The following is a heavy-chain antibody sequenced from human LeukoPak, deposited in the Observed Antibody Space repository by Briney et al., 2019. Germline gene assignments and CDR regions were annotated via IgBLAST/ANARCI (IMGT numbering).Heavy chain of an antibody. J-gene: IGHJ4*02. CDR2: INHSGST. Sequence: SETLSLTCAVYGGSFGGYYWSWIRQPPGKGLEWIGEINHSGSTTYNPSLKSRVTISVDTSKNQFSLKLTSVTAADTAVYYCAKEDLGAETTMDYWGQGTLVTVSS. D-gene: IGHD1-1*01. CDR3: AKEDLGAETTMDY. CDR1: GGSFGGYY. V-gene: IGHV4-34*01.